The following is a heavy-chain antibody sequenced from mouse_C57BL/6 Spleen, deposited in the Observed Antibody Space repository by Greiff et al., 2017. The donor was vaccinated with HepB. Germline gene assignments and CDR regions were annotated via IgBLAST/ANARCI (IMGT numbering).Heavy chain of an antibody. CDR2: ISDGGSYT. Sequence: EVQVVESGGGLVKPGGSLKLSCAASGFTFSSYAMSWVRQTPEKRLEWVATISDGGSYTYYPDNVKGRFTISRDNAKNNLYLQMSHLKSEDTAMYYCARDEILRSYYFDYWGQGTTLTVSS. CDR1: GFTFSSYA. CDR3: ARDEILRSYYFDY. V-gene: IGHV5-4*01. J-gene: IGHJ2*01. D-gene: IGHD1-1*01.